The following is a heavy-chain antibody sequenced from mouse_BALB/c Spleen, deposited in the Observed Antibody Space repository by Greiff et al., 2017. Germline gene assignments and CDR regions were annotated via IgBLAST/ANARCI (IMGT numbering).Heavy chain of an antibody. CDR3: AREMQTGYYAMDY. J-gene: IGHJ4*01. D-gene: IGHD4-1*01. V-gene: IGHV2-6-7*01. CDR1: GFSLTGYG. CDR2: IWGDGST. Sequence: VKLMESGPGLVAPSQSLSITCTVSGFSLTGYGVNWVRQPPGKGLEWLGMIWGDGSTDYNSALKSRLSISKDNSKSQVFLKMNSLQTDDTARYYCAREMQTGYYAMDYWGQGTSVTVSS.